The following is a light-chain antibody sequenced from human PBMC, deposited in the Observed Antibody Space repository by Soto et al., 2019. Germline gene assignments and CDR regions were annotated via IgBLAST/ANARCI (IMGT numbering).Light chain of an antibody. CDR1: QSISSN. Sequence: EIVMTQSPATLSLSPGERATLTCRATQSISSNLAWYQQSPGQAPRHLIYGASTRATGIPARLSGSGSGTEFTLTISSRQSEDFAVYYCQQYNNWPPLTFGGGTKVEIK. V-gene: IGKV3-15*01. J-gene: IGKJ4*01. CDR3: QQYNNWPPLT. CDR2: GAS.